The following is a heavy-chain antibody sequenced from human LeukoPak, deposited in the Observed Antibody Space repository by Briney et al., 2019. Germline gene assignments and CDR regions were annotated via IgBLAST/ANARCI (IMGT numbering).Heavy chain of an antibody. D-gene: IGHD1-26*01. CDR2: IYYSGST. Sequence: SETLSLTCTVSGGSISSYYWSWIRQPPGKGLEWIGYIYYSGSTNYNPSLKSRVTISVDTSKNQFSLRLSSVTAADTAVYYCARHPGSYYDYWGQGTLVTVSS. CDR1: GGSISSYY. J-gene: IGHJ4*02. CDR3: ARHPGSYYDY. V-gene: IGHV4-59*08.